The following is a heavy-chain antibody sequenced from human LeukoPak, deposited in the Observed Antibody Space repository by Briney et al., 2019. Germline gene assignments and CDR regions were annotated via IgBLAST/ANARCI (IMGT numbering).Heavy chain of an antibody. D-gene: IGHD2-15*01. CDR3: ARDLSVGMREY. V-gene: IGHV3-48*01. J-gene: IGHJ4*02. CDR2: ISSSSSTI. Sequence: GGSLRLSCAASGFTFSSYSMNWVRQAPGKGLEWVSYISSSSSTIYYADSVKGRFTISRDNSKNTLYLQMNSLRAEDTAVYYYARDLSVGMREYWGQGTLVTVSS. CDR1: GFTFSSYS.